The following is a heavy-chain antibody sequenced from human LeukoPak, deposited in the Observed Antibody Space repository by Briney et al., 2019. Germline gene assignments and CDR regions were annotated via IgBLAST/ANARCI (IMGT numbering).Heavy chain of an antibody. D-gene: IGHD1-20*01. Sequence: SVKVSSKASVGTFISYAISWVRQAPGQGLEWMGGIIPIFGTANYAQKLQGRVTITTDESTSTDYMELSSLRSEDTAVYYCAREGFLGDNWTTKNGLPIDYWGQGTLVTVSS. V-gene: IGHV1-69*05. CDR2: IIPIFGTA. CDR3: AREGFLGDNWTTKNGLPIDY. J-gene: IGHJ4*02. CDR1: VGTFISYA.